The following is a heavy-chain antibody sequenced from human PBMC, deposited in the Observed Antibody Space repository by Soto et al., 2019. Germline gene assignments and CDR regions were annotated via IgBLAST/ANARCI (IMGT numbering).Heavy chain of an antibody. Sequence: QVQLEESGGGVVQSGRSLRLSCAASGFTFSSYGMHWVRQAPGKGLEWVAVIWYDGSNKYYADSVKGRITISRDNSKNTLYLQMNSLGAEDTAVYYCARDFGQWLARYYFDYWGQGTLVTVSS. D-gene: IGHD6-19*01. CDR2: IWYDGSNK. J-gene: IGHJ4*02. CDR3: ARDFGQWLARYYFDY. CDR1: GFTFSSYG. V-gene: IGHV3-30*19.